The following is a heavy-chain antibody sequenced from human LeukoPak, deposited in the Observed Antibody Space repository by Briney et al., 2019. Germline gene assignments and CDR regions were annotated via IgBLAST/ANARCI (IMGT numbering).Heavy chain of an antibody. Sequence: ASVKVSCKASGYTFTSYYMHWVRQAPGQGLEWMGIINPSGGSTGYAQKFQGRVTMTRDTSTSTVYMELSSLRSEDTAVYYCARVFGADYYYYGMDVWGQGTTVTVSS. D-gene: IGHD3-10*01. CDR2: INPSGGST. CDR3: ARVFGADYYYYGMDV. J-gene: IGHJ6*02. CDR1: GYTFTSYY. V-gene: IGHV1-46*01.